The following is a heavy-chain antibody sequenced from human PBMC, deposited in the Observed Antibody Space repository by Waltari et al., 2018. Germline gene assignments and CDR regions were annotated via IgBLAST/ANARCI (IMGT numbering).Heavy chain of an antibody. CDR2: IYNTGNK. J-gene: IGHJ6*03. CDR1: GLNLRTSY. Sequence: DVLLAESGGGLIQPGGSRSRSCVVFGLNLRTSYMRWVRQAPGKGLEWVAVIYNTGNKQHAESVKGRFTISRDISKSSVYLQMNGLRAEDTAVYYCATIGGERVWFYFKDVWGKGTTVTVSS. CDR3: ATIGGERVWFYFKDV. V-gene: IGHV3-53*01. D-gene: IGHD1-1*01.